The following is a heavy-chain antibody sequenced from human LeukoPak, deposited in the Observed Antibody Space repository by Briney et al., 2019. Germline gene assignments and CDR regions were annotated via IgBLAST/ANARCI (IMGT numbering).Heavy chain of an antibody. V-gene: IGHV3-43D*04. Sequence: GGSLRLSCVASGFTFDEYTMHWVRQAPGKGLEWVSLIKWDGGSTYYADSVKGRFTISRDNSKNSLYLQMNSLRAEDTALYYCAKDMAAYYYASGNIDYWGQGTLVTVSS. CDR1: GFTFDEYT. J-gene: IGHJ4*02. CDR3: AKDMAAYYYASGNIDY. D-gene: IGHD3-10*01. CDR2: IKWDGGST.